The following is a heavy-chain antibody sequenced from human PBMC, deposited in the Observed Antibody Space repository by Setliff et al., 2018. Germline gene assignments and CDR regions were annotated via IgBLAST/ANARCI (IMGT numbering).Heavy chain of an antibody. CDR2: IYYRGNT. CDR1: GGSFSSSNYY. D-gene: IGHD2-2*01. Sequence: PSETLSLTCTVSGGSFSSSNYYWGWIRQPPGKGLEWIGSIYYRGNTYYNPSLKSRVTISVDTSKNQFSLKLSSVTAADTAVYYCARGRYCSSTSCYGGWFDPWGQGTLVTVSS. V-gene: IGHV4-39*01. J-gene: IGHJ5*02. CDR3: ARGRYCSSTSCYGGWFDP.